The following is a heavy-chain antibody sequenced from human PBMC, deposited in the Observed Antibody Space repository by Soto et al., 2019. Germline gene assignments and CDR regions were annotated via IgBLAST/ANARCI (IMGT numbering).Heavy chain of an antibody. CDR3: ARANLRYCSGGSCPLDY. CDR2: IYTSGST. CDR1: GGSISSYY. D-gene: IGHD2-15*01. V-gene: IGHV4-4*07. J-gene: IGHJ4*02. Sequence: PSETLSLTCTVSGGSISSYYWSWIRQPAGKGLEWIGRIYTSGSTNYNPSLKSRVTISVDTSKNQFSLKLSSVTAADTAVYYCARANLRYCSGGSCPLDYWGQGTLVTVSS.